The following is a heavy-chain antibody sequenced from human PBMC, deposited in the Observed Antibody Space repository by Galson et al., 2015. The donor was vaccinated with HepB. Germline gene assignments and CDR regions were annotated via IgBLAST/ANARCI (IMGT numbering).Heavy chain of an antibody. CDR3: ARSRSCSGNTCYDPHNWFAP. Sequence: ETLSLTCTVSGGSISTFYWSWIRRPPGKGLEWIGNIYYSGTSYYNPSLKSRVTISIDTSKNQFSLNLTSVTAADTAVYYCARSRSCSGNTCYDPHNWFAPWGQGTLVTVSS. J-gene: IGHJ5*02. V-gene: IGHV4-59*01. CDR1: GGSISTFY. D-gene: IGHD2-2*01. CDR2: IYYSGTS.